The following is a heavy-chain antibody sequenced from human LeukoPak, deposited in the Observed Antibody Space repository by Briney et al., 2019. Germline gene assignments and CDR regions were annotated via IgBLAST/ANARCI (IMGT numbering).Heavy chain of an antibody. V-gene: IGHV1-46*01. J-gene: IGHJ4*02. D-gene: IGHD1-26*01. CDR1: GYTFTSYY. CDR2: INPSGGST. Sequence: ASVKVSCKASGYTFTSYYMHWVRQAPGQGLEWMGLINPSGGSTSYAQKFQGRVTITADKSTSTAYMELNSLRSEDTAVYYCARGVGATFTVFDYWGRGTLVTVSS. CDR3: ARGVGATFTVFDY.